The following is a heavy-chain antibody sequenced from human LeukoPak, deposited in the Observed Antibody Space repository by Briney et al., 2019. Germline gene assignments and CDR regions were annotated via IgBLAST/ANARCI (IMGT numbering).Heavy chain of an antibody. CDR3: ARERYYPDNSGYNQGRDIDY. D-gene: IGHD3-22*01. V-gene: IGHV4-31*03. Sequence: PSQTLSLTCTVSGGSISSGGYYWSSVRQHPGKGLEWIGHIYNSGSTSYSPPLKSRVTISIDTSKNQFFLRLSSVTAADTAVYYCARERYYPDNSGYNQGRDIDYWGQGTLVTVSS. J-gene: IGHJ4*02. CDR1: GGSISSGGYY. CDR2: IYNSGST.